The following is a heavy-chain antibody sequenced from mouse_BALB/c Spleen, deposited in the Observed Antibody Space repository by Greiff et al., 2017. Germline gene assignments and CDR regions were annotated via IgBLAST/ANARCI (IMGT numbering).Heavy chain of an antibody. J-gene: IGHJ2*01. Sequence: EVQLVESGGDLVKPGGSLKLSCAASGFTFSSYGMSWVRQTPDKRLEWVATISSGGSYTYYPDSVKGRFTISRDNAKNTLYLQMSSLKSEDTAMYYCARQGAVESFDYWGQGTTLTVSS. CDR1: GFTFSSYG. CDR3: ARQGAVESFDY. CDR2: ISSGGSYT. V-gene: IGHV5-6*01. D-gene: IGHD1-1*01.